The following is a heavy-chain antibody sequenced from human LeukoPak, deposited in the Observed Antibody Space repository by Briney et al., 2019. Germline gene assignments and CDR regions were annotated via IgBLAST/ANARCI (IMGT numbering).Heavy chain of an antibody. V-gene: IGHV3-23*01. CDR1: GFTFSSYG. Sequence: GGSLRLSCAASGFTFSSYGMSWVRQAPGKGLEWVSAISGSGGSTYYADSVKGRFTISRDNSKNTLYLQMNSLRAEDTAVYYCAKTRRHSNWFDPWGQGTLVTVSS. J-gene: IGHJ5*02. CDR3: AKTRRHSNWFDP. D-gene: IGHD6-25*01. CDR2: ISGSGGST.